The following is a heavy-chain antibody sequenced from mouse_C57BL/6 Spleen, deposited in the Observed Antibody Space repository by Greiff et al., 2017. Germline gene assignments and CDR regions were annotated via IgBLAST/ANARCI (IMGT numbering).Heavy chain of an antibody. V-gene: IGHV1-69*01. CDR1: GYTFTSYW. CDR3: ARSWDGVFAY. CDR2: IDPSDSYT. Sequence: QVQLQQPGAELVMPGASVKLSCKASGYTFTSYWMHWVKQRPGQGLEWIGEIDPSDSYTNYNQKFKGKSTLTVDKSSSTAYMQLSSLTSEDSAVYYCARSWDGVFAYGGQGTLVTVSA. J-gene: IGHJ3*01. D-gene: IGHD4-1*01.